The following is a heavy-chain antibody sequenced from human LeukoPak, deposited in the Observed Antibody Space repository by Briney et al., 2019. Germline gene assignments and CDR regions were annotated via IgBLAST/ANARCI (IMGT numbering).Heavy chain of an antibody. Sequence: PGGSLRLSCAASGFTVSSNYMSWVRQAPGKWLEWVSVIYSGGSTYYADSVKGRFTISRDNSKNTLYLQMNSLRAEDTAVYYCARTESGKPNPGDHWGQGTLVTVSS. CDR3: ARTESGKPNPGDH. J-gene: IGHJ4*02. D-gene: IGHD3-3*01. V-gene: IGHV3-53*01. CDR1: GFTVSSNY. CDR2: IYSGGST.